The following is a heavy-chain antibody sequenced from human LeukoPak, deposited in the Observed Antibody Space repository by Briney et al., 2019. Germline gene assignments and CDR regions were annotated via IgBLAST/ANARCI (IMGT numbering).Heavy chain of an antibody. D-gene: IGHD3-10*01. CDR1: GASISSSNYY. CDR3: AKSNGYGLVDI. V-gene: IGHV4-39*07. J-gene: IGHJ3*02. CDR2: IFYSGGT. Sequence: PSETLSLTCAVSGASISSSNYYWGWIRQTPGKGLEWIGNIFYSGGTYYSPSLTSRVTISLDTSRNRFSLKLNSVTAADTAVYYCAKSNGYGLVDIWGRGTMVTVSS.